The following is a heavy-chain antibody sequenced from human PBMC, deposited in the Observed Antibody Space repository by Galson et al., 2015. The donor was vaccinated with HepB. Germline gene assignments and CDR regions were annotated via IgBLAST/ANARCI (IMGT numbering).Heavy chain of an antibody. J-gene: IGHJ1*01. CDR1: GFTFSSYN. CDR3: ARDRPPGIAAAGSFHH. V-gene: IGHV3-21*01. D-gene: IGHD6-13*01. CDR2: ISSSSGYI. Sequence: SLRLSCAASGFTFSSYNMNWVRQAPGKGLEWVSSISSSSGYIYYADSVKGRFTISRDNAKNSLYLQMNSLRAEDTAVYYCARDRPPGIAAAGSFHHWGQGTLVTVSS.